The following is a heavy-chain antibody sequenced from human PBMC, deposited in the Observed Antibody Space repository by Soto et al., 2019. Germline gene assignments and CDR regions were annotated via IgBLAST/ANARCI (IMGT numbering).Heavy chain of an antibody. V-gene: IGHV5-10-1*01. D-gene: IGHD3-22*01. CDR1: GYSFTSYW. Sequence: PGESLKISCKGSGYSFTSYWISWVRQMPGKGLERMGRIDPSDSYTNYSPSFQGHVTISADKSISTAYLQWSSLKASDTAMYYCARCQAYDSNPLDGMDVWGQGTTVTVSS. CDR3: ARCQAYDSNPLDGMDV. J-gene: IGHJ6*02. CDR2: IDPSDSYT.